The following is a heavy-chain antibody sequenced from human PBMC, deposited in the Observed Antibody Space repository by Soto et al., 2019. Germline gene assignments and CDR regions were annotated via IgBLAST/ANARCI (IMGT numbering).Heavy chain of an antibody. CDR3: SFITEGY. CDR1: GFTFSNYG. J-gene: IGHJ4*02. CDR2: ISNIGGT. D-gene: IGHD3-16*02. Sequence: EVQLLESGGGLVEPGGSLRLSCAASGFTFSNYGINWVRQAPGRGLEWVSGISNIGGTYYTDSVKGRSTISRDNSKNTMYLQMNSLRAEDTAVYYCSFITEGYWGQGILVTVSS. V-gene: IGHV3-23*01.